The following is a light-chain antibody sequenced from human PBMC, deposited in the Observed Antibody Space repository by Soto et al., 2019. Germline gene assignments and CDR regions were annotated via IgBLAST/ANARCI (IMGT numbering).Light chain of an antibody. CDR2: EVS. CDR3: CSYAGSSTP. V-gene: IGLV2-23*02. CDR1: SSDVGSYNL. J-gene: IGLJ1*01. Sequence: QSVLTQPASVSGSPGQSITISCTGTSSDVGSYNLVSWYQQHPGKAPKLMIYEVSKRPSEVSNRFAGSKSGNTASLTISGLQAEDEADYYCCSYAGSSTPLGTGTKVTVL.